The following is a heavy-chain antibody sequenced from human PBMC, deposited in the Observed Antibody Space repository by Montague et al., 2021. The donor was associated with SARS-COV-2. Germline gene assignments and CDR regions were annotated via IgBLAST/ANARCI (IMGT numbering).Heavy chain of an antibody. CDR3: ARKGSGRSDLAY. Sequence: SETLSLTCAVSGDSISTDNCWTWVRLHPGKGLVWVGEIYHTGSTTYKPSLMSRLSTSADKSWNQLSLRLTSVTAADTAIYYCARKGSGRSDLAYWGQGTLVTVSS. CDR1: GDSISTDNC. V-gene: IGHV4-4*02. J-gene: IGHJ4*02. CDR2: IYHTGST. D-gene: IGHD1-26*01.